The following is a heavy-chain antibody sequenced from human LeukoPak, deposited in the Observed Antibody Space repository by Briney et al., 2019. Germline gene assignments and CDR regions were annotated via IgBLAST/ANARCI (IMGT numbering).Heavy chain of an antibody. CDR2: INHSGST. CDR3: ASRNYSGYDLGYYYYYGMDV. CDR1: GGSFSGYY. V-gene: IGHV4-34*01. Sequence: PSETLSLTYAVYGGSFSGYYWSWIRQPPGKGLEWIGEINHSGSTNYNPSLKSRVTISVDTSKNQFSLKLSSVTAADTAVYYCASRNYSGYDLGYYYYYGMDVWGQGTTVTVSS. J-gene: IGHJ6*02. D-gene: IGHD5-12*01.